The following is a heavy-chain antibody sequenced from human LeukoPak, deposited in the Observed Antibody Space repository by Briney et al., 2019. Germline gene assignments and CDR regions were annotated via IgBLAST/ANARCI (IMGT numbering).Heavy chain of an antibody. CDR3: ARDREEPTLYYFDY. D-gene: IGHD1-14*01. J-gene: IGHJ4*02. CDR1: GFTFSSYG. CDR2: IWYDGSNK. V-gene: IGHV3-33*08. Sequence: GGSLRLSCAASGFTFSSYGMHRVRQAPGKGLEWVAVIWYDGSNKYYADSVKGRFTISRDNSKNTLYLQMNSLRAEDTAVYCCARDREEPTLYYFDYWGQGTLVTVSS.